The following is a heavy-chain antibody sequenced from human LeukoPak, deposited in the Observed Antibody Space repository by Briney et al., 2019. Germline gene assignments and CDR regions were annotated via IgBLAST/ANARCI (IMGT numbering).Heavy chain of an antibody. CDR1: GFTFSSYA. J-gene: IGHJ4*02. Sequence: HPGGSLRLSCAASGFTFSSYAMSWVRQAPGKGLEWVSAISGSGGSTYYADSVKGRFTITRDNSKNTPYLQMNSLRAEDTAVYYCARGSNGVCYNWGQGTLVTVPS. V-gene: IGHV3-23*01. CDR2: ISGSGGST. CDR3: ARGSNGVCYN. D-gene: IGHD2-8*01.